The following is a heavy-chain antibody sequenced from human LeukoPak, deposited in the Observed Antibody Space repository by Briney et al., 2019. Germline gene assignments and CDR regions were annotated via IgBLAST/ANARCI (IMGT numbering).Heavy chain of an antibody. D-gene: IGHD2-8*02. J-gene: IGHJ4*02. CDR3: ARDYWASDY. CDR2: IKEDGSER. CDR1: GFTFSTYW. V-gene: IGHV3-7*01. Sequence: PGTSLRLSCAASGFTFSTYWMSWVRQAPGKGLEWVANIKEDGSERHYVDSVKGRFTISRDNARNSLYLQMNSLRAEDTAVYYCARDYWASDYWGQGTLVTVSS.